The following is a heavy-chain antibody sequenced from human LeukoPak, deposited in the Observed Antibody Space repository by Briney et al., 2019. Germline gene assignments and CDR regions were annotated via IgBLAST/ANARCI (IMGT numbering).Heavy chain of an antibody. CDR1: GGSISSSNW. Sequence: SGTLSLTCAVSGGSISSSNWWSWVRQPPGKGLEWIGEIYHSGSTNYNPSLKSRVTISVDTSKNQFPLKLSSVTAADTAVYYCAAAGGGLIVGATYGYFDYWGQGTLVTVSS. V-gene: IGHV4-4*02. CDR2: IYHSGST. J-gene: IGHJ4*02. D-gene: IGHD1-26*01. CDR3: AAAGGGLIVGATYGYFDY.